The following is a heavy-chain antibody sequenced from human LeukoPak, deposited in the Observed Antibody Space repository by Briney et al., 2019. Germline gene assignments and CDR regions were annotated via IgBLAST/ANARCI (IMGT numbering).Heavy chain of an antibody. CDR2: IYDSGST. Sequence: PSETLSLTCTVSGGSIISYYWSWIRQPPWKGLEWIGYIYDSGSTNYNPSLKSRVTISVDTSKNQFSLKLNSMTAADTAVYYCARGMESGQEMATPFDYWGQGTLVTVSS. CDR3: ARGMESGQEMATPFDY. J-gene: IGHJ4*02. CDR1: GGSIISYY. V-gene: IGHV4-59*01. D-gene: IGHD5-24*01.